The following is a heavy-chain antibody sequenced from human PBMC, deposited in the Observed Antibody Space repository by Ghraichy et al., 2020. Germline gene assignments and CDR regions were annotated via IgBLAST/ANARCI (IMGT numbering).Heavy chain of an antibody. D-gene: IGHD1-1*01. CDR2: ISTSGSII. V-gene: IGHV3-11*04. Sequence: GGSLRLSCVASGFTFSDHYMSWIRQAPGKGLEWVSYISTSGSIIHYADSVKGRFTISRDNAKDSLFLQMNSLRADDTATYYCARGLKLSGTAFDIWGQGTMVSVSS. CDR3: ARGLKLSGTAFDI. CDR1: GFTFSDHY. J-gene: IGHJ3*02.